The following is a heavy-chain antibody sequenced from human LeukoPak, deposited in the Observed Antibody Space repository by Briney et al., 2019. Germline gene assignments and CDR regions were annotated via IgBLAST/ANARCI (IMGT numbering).Heavy chain of an antibody. Sequence: ASVKVSCKASGYTFTSYGISWVRQAPGQGLEWMGWISAYNGNTNYAQKLQGRVTMTTDTSTSTAYMELRSLRSDDTAVYYCARVADTAMVMYYYYYMDVWGKGTTVTVSS. CDR3: ARVADTAMVMYYYYYMDV. CDR2: ISAYNGNT. J-gene: IGHJ6*03. V-gene: IGHV1-18*01. D-gene: IGHD5-18*01. CDR1: GYTFTSYG.